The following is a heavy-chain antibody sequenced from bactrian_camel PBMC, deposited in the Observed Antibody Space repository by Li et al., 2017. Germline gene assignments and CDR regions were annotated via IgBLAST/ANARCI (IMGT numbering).Heavy chain of an antibody. Sequence: QVQLVESGGGSVQAGGSLRLSCEVSGITDGTNCIGWFRQYPGKEREGVAAVVTLGGTTYYDDSVRGRFTISQDNAKKTTYLQMDQLKTEDTAIYYCAAGWSYGVGTLLRRHYDYWGQGTQVTVS. D-gene: IGHD5*01. CDR1: GITDGTNC. CDR3: AAGWSYGVGTLLRRHYDY. CDR2: VVTLGGTT. J-gene: IGHJ4*01. V-gene: IGHV3S54*01.